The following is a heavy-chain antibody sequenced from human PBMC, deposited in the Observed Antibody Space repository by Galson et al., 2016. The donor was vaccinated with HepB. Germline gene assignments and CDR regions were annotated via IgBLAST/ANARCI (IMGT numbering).Heavy chain of an antibody. J-gene: IGHJ6*02. CDR3: CASGHDYNYAMDV. CDR2: IYSGGST. V-gene: IGHV3-66*01. CDR1: GFSVSTNY. Sequence: SLRLSCAASGFSVSTNYLSWVRQAPGKGLEWVSLIYSGGSTYYADSVKGRFTISRDGSELTLYLQMDSLRVEDSGVYYCCASGHDYNYAMDVWGRGTTVTVSS. D-gene: IGHD5-12*01.